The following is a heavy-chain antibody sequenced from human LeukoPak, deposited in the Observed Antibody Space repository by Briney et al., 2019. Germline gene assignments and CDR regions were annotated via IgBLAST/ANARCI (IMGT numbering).Heavy chain of an antibody. J-gene: IGHJ5*02. CDR3: ARESTGFGEFVWFDP. V-gene: IGHV4-61*02. D-gene: IGHD3-10*01. CDR1: GGSISSGSYY. Sequence: SETLSLTCTVSGGSISSGSYYWSWIRQPAGKGLEWIGRIYTSGSTNYNPSLKSRVTISVDTSKNQFSLELSSVTAADTAVYYCARESTGFGEFVWFDPWGQGTLVTVSS. CDR2: IYTSGST.